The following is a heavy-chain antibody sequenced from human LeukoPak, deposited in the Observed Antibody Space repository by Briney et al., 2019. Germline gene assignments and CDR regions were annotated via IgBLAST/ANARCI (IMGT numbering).Heavy chain of an antibody. V-gene: IGHV4-59*08. CDR3: ARHTSVFTVTPWYNWFDP. CDR1: GSGASINHYY. CDR2: IYYSGST. J-gene: IGHJ5*02. D-gene: IGHD4-17*01. Sequence: SETLSLTCTVSGSGASINHYYWSWIRQPPGKGLEWIGYIYYSGSTNYNPSLKSRVTISVDTSKNQFSLKLSSVTAADTAVYYCARHTSVFTVTPWYNWFDPWGQGTLVTVSS.